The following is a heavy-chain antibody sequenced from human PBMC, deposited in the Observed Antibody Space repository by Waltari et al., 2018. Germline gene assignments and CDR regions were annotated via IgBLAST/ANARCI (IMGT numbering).Heavy chain of an antibody. J-gene: IGHJ4*02. CDR3: ARDVRLATPLGGY. CDR2: INPNSGGT. CDR1: GYTFTGYY. Sequence: QVQLVQSGAEVKKPGASVKVSCKASGYTFTGYYMHWVRQAPGQGLGWMGWINPNSGGTNYAQKFHGRITMAGDTSISTAYMELSRLRSDDTAVYYCARDVRLATPLGGYWGQGTLVTVSS. V-gene: IGHV1-2*02. D-gene: IGHD5-12*01.